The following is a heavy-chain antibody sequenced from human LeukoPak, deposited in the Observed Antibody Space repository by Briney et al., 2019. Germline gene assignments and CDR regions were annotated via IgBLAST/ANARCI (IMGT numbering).Heavy chain of an antibody. V-gene: IGHV1-8*03. CDR1: GYTFTSYD. J-gene: IGHJ5*02. D-gene: IGHD3-22*01. CDR2: MNPNSGNT. Sequence: ASVKVSCKASGYTFTSYDINWVRQATGQGLEWMGWMNPNSGNTGYAQKFQGRVTITRNTSISTAYMELSSLRSEDTAVYYCAREQVASYDSTGDYRKGWTNWFDPWGQGTLVTVSS. CDR3: AREQVASYDSTGDYRKGWTNWFDP.